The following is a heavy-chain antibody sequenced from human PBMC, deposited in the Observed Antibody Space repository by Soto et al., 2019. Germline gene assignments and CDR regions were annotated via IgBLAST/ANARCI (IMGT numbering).Heavy chain of an antibody. J-gene: IGHJ4*02. D-gene: IGHD1-26*01. CDR2: IYYSGST. V-gene: IGHV4-31*03. CDR3: ARLGGSFAVPHFDY. CDR1: GGSISSGGYY. Sequence: SETLSLTCTVSGGSISSGGYYWSWIRQHPGKGLEWIGYIYYSGSTYYNPSLKSRVTISVDTSKNQFSLKLSSVTAADTAVYYCARLGGSFAVPHFDYWGQGTLVTVSS.